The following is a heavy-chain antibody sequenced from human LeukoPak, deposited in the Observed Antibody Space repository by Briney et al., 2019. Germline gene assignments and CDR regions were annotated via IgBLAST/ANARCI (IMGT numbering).Heavy chain of an antibody. J-gene: IGHJ4*02. CDR1: GFTFSSYA. CDR3: ARDRDGVGEN. D-gene: IGHD3-3*01. V-gene: IGHV3-64*01. Sequence: GGSLRLSCAASGFTFSSYAMHWVRQAPGKGLEYVAAITSNGGITYYANSVQGRYTISRDNSKNTLYLQMGSLRAEDMAVYYCARDRDGVGENWGQGTLVTVSS. CDR2: ITSNGGIT.